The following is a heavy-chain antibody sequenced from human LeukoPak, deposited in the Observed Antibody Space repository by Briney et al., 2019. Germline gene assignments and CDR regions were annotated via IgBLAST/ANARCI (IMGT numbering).Heavy chain of an antibody. J-gene: IGHJ4*02. CDR3: TRQIGDYSGYDDFDY. CDR2: IRSKANSYAT. Sequence: GGSLTLSCAASGFTFSGSAMHWVRQASGKGLEWVGRIRSKANSYATAYAASVKGRFTISRDDSKNTAYLQMNSLKTEDTAVYYCTRQIGDYSGYDDFDYWGQGTPVTVSS. D-gene: IGHD5-12*01. CDR1: GFTFSGSA. V-gene: IGHV3-73*01.